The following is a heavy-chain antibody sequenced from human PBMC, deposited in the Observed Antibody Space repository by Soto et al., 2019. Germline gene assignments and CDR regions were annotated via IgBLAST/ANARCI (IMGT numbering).Heavy chain of an antibody. CDR1: GFTFRSYW. D-gene: IGHD6-13*01. J-gene: IGHJ4*02. CDR2: IKQDGSEK. Sequence: ESGGGLVQPGGSLRLSCAASGFTFRSYWMSWVRQAPGKGLEWVANIKQDGSEKYYVDSVKGRFTISRDNAKNSLYLQMNSLRAEDTAVYYCARLAAAALDFDYWGQGTLVTVSS. V-gene: IGHV3-7*01. CDR3: ARLAAAALDFDY.